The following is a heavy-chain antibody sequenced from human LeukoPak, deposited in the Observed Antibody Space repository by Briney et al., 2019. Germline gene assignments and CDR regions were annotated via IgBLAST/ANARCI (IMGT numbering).Heavy chain of an antibody. CDR2: IYYSGST. J-gene: IGHJ4*02. Sequence: GLECIGYIYYSGSTKYNPCLNSGVTISVETSKNQFSLKLSSVTAADTAVYYCATDHRGIDYWGQGTLVTVSS. CDR3: ATDHRGIDY. V-gene: IGHV4-59*01. D-gene: IGHD6-13*01.